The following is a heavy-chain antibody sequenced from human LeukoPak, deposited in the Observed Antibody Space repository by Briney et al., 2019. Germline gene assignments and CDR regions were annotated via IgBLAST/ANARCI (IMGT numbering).Heavy chain of an antibody. CDR2: ISSSGSTI. CDR3: ARDRSDNYDFWSGYFDP. CDR1: GFTFSDYY. D-gene: IGHD3-3*01. V-gene: IGHV3-11*01. J-gene: IGHJ5*02. Sequence: NPGGSLRLSCAASGFTFSDYYMSWIRQAPGKGLEWVSYISSSGSTIYYADSVKGRFTISRDNAKNSLYLQMNSLRAEDTAVYYCARDRSDNYDFWSGYFDPWGQGTLVTVSS.